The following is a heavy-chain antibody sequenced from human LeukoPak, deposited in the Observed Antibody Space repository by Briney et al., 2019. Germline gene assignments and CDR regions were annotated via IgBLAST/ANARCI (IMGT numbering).Heavy chain of an antibody. J-gene: IGHJ3*02. CDR1: GGSFSGHY. V-gene: IGHV4-34*01. Sequence: SETLSLTCAVSGGSFSGHYWSWIRQPPGKGLEWIGEIKHSGSTNYNPSLQSRVTTSVDTTKNHFSLLLSSFTAADTAIYYCATGGSAGLISAFDIWGQGTMVTVS. CDR2: IKHSGST. CDR3: ATGGSAGLISAFDI. D-gene: IGHD2-15*01.